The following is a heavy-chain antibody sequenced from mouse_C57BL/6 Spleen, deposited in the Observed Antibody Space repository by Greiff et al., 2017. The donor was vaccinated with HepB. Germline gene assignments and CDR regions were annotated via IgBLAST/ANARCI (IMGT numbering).Heavy chain of an antibody. CDR1: GYTFTSYW. D-gene: IGHD1-1*01. J-gene: IGHJ1*03. Sequence: VQLQQPGAELVRPGSSVKLSCKASGYTFTSYWMDWVKQRPGQGLEWIGNIYPSDSETHYNQKFKDKATLTVDKSSSTAYMQLSSLTSEDSAVYYCARRFITTVVAPYWYFDVWGTGTTVTVSS. V-gene: IGHV1-61*01. CDR3: ARRFITTVVAPYWYFDV. CDR2: IYPSDSET.